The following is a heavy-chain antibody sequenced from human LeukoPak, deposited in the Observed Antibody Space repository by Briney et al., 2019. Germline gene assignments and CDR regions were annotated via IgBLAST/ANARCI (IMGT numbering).Heavy chain of an antibody. V-gene: IGHV1-2*02. D-gene: IGHD4-23*01. Sequence: ASVKVSCKASRYTFTGYYMHWPRQAPGQGPEWMGWINPDSGGTNYAQKFQGRVTMTRDTSISTAYMELSGLTSDDTAVYYCARDGNFDIWGQGTMVTVSS. CDR2: INPDSGGT. J-gene: IGHJ3*02. CDR1: RYTFTGYY. CDR3: ARDGNFDI.